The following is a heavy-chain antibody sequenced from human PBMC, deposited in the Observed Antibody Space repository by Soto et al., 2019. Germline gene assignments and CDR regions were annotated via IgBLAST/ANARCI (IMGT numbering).Heavy chain of an antibody. CDR3: ARDFSVVIVAPGY. J-gene: IGHJ4*02. CDR2: ISYDGYNK. D-gene: IGHD5-12*01. V-gene: IGHV3-30*03. CDR1: GFTFSSYA. Sequence: PGGSLRLSCAASGFTFSSYAMHWVRQAPGKGLEWVAVISYDGYNKYYADSVKGRFAISRDNSKNTVYLQINALRAEDTAVYYCARDFSVVIVAPGYWGQGTLVTVSS.